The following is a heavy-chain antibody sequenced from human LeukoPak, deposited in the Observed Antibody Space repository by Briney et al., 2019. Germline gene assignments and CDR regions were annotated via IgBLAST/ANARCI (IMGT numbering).Heavy chain of an antibody. CDR1: GGSISSYY. CDR3: AKVRYSSGWYYFDS. J-gene: IGHJ4*02. V-gene: IGHV4-59*08. Sequence: SETLSLTCTVSGGSISSYYWSWIREPPGKGLEWVGYIFYSGSTNYNPSVRSRVTMSIDTSKSAVSLRLISVSASDTAVYYSAKVRYSSGWYYFDSWGQGTLVTVSS. CDR2: IFYSGST. D-gene: IGHD6-19*01.